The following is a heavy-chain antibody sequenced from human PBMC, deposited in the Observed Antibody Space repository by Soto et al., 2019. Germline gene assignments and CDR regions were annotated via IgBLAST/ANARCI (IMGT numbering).Heavy chain of an antibody. CDR3: AKNGRAAVMYKWFDP. V-gene: IGHV3-23*01. J-gene: IGHJ5*02. Sequence: EVQLLESGGGLVQPGGSLRLSCTGSGFTFSSYAMNWVRQAPGKGLECVSTISGSGGTTYYADSVKGRFTISRDNSKNTHYLQMSSLRVKDTAVYYCAKNGRAAVMYKWFDPWGQGTLVTVSS. CDR2: ISGSGGTT. D-gene: IGHD6-13*01. CDR1: GFTFSSYA.